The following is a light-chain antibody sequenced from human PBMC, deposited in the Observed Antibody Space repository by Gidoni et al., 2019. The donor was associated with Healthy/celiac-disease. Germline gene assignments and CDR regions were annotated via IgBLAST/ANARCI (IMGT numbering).Light chain of an antibody. CDR3: SSYTSGSTLVI. V-gene: IGLV2-14*03. J-gene: IGLJ2*01. CDR1: SSDVGGYTY. CDR2: DVS. Sequence: QSALTQPASVSGSPGPSITISCPGTSSDVGGYTYVSWYQQHPGKAPKLMIYDVSNRPSGVSNRFSGSKSGNTASLTISGLQAEDEADYYCSSYTSGSTLVIFGGGTKLTVL.